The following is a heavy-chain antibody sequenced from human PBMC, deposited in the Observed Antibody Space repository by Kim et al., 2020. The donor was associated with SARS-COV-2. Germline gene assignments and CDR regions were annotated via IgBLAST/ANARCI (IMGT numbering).Heavy chain of an antibody. J-gene: IGHJ6*01. CDR3: ARGRSMITFGGVIVGLYY. CDR1: GGSFSGYY. Sequence: SETLSLTCAVYGGSFSGYYWSWIRQPPGKGLEWIGEINHSGSTNYNPSLKSRVTISVDTSKNQFSLKLSSVTAADTAVYYCARGRSMITFGGVIVGLYY. V-gene: IGHV4-34*01. D-gene: IGHD3-16*02. CDR2: INHSGST.